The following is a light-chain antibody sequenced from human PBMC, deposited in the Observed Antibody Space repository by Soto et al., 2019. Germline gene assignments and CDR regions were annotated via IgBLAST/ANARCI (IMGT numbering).Light chain of an antibody. CDR2: DAS. J-gene: IGKJ1*01. CDR3: QQRSSWPRK. Sequence: EIVLRQYPANLTLSPGERTELSCRASQSVSSYLAWYQQKPGQAPRLLIYDASNRATDIPARFSGSGSGRDFTLTISSLEPEDFAVYYCQQRSSWPRKFGQGTKVDIK. CDR1: QSVSSY. V-gene: IGKV3-11*02.